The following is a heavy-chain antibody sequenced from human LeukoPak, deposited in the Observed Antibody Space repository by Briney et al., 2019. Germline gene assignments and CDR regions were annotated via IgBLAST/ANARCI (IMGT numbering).Heavy chain of an antibody. D-gene: IGHD5-12*01. CDR1: GGSISSSSYY. Sequence: SETLSLTCTVYGGSISSSSYYWGWIRQPPGKGLEWIGSIYYSGSTYYNPSLKSRVTISVDTSKNQFSLKLSSVTAADTAVYYCARDNSGYHNWGQGTLVTVSS. CDR2: IYYSGST. J-gene: IGHJ4*02. CDR3: ARDNSGYHN. V-gene: IGHV4-39*07.